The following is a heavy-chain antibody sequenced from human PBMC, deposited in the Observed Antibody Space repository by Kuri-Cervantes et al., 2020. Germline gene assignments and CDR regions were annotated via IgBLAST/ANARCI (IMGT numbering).Heavy chain of an antibody. V-gene: IGHV1-24*01. CDR1: GYTLTELS. CDR2: FDPEDGET. J-gene: IGHJ5*02. D-gene: IGHD3-16*02. Sequence: ASVKVSCKVSGYTLTELSMHWVRQAPGTGLEWMGGFDPEDGETIYAQKFQGRVTRTEDTSTDTAYMELSSLRSEDTAVYYCASGTLNYDYIWGSYRSNWFDPWGQGTLVTVSS. CDR3: ASGTLNYDYIWGSYRSNWFDP.